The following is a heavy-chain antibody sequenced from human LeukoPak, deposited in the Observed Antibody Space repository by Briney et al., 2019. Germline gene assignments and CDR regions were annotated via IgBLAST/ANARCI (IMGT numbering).Heavy chain of an antibody. CDR3: ARAAGSSWWGYYYGMDV. CDR2: IYHSGST. D-gene: IGHD6-13*01. Sequence: SETLSLTCAVSGGSISGGGYSWSWIRQPPGKGLEWIGYIYHSGSTYYNPSLKSRVTISVDRSKNQFSLKLSSATAADTAVYYCARAAGSSWWGYYYGMDVWGQGTTVTVSS. J-gene: IGHJ6*02. CDR1: GGSISGGGYS. V-gene: IGHV4-30-2*01.